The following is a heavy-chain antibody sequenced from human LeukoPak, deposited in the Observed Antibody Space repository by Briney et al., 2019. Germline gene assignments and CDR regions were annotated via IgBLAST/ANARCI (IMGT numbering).Heavy chain of an antibody. Sequence: ASVKVSCKASGYTFTSYGISWVRQAPGQGLEWMGWISAYNGDTNYAQKLQDRVTMSTDTSTRTAYMELRSLRSDDTAVYYCARVKARSGSYSLDYWGQGTLVTVSS. D-gene: IGHD1-26*01. CDR2: ISAYNGDT. CDR3: ARVKARSGSYSLDY. V-gene: IGHV1-18*01. J-gene: IGHJ4*02. CDR1: GYTFTSYG.